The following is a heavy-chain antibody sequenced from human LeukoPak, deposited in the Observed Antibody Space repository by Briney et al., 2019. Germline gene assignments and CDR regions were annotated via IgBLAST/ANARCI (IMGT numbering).Heavy chain of an antibody. CDR1: GGSISSYY. D-gene: IGHD3-3*01. CDR2: IYYSGST. CDR3: ARGVWEFTIFGVVIGWFDP. V-gene: IGHV4-59*12. J-gene: IGHJ5*02. Sequence: KPSETLSLTCTVSGGSISSYYWSWIRQPPGKGLEWIGYIYYSGSTNYNPSLKSRVTISVDTSKNQFSLKLSSVTAADTAVYYCARGVWEFTIFGVVIGWFDPWGQGTLVTVSS.